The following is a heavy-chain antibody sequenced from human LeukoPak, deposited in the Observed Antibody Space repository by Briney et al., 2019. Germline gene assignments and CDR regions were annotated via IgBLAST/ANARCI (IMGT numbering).Heavy chain of an antibody. CDR2: ISSSSSYI. D-gene: IGHD3-10*01. CDR3: ARTGTLGNWFDP. CDR1: GFTFSSYS. V-gene: IGHV3-21*01. Sequence: GGSLRLSCAASGFTFSSYSMNWVRQAPGKGLEWVSSISSSSSYIYYADSVKGRFTISRDNAKNSLYLKMNSLRAEDTAVYYCARTGTLGNWFDPWGQGTLVTVSS. J-gene: IGHJ5*02.